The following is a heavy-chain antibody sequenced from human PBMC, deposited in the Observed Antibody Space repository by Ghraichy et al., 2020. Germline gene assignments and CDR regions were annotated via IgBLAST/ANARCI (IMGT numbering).Heavy chain of an antibody. V-gene: IGHV1-24*01. Sequence: ASVKVSCKVSGYTLTELSMHWVRQAPGKGLEWMGGFDPEDSETIYAQKFQGRVTMTEDTSTDTAYMELSSLRSEDTAVYYCATDRPVGYCSGGSCYSGAFDIWGQGTMVTVSS. CDR3: ATDRPVGYCSGGSCYSGAFDI. CDR1: GYTLTELS. D-gene: IGHD2-15*01. J-gene: IGHJ3*02. CDR2: FDPEDSET.